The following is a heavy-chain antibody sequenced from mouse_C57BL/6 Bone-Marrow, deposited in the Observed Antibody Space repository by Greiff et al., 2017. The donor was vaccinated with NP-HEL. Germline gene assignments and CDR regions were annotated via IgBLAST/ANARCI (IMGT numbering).Heavy chain of an antibody. CDR2: ISYDGSN. CDR1: GYSITSGYY. D-gene: IGHD3-2*02. Sequence: VQLQQSGPGLVKPSQSLSLTCSVTGYSITSGYYWNWIRQFPGNKLEWMGYISYDGSNNYNPSLKNRISITRDTSKNQFFLKLNSVTTEDTATYYCARGTAQATGYYFDYWGQGTTRTVSS. J-gene: IGHJ2*01. CDR3: ARGTAQATGYYFDY. V-gene: IGHV3-6*01.